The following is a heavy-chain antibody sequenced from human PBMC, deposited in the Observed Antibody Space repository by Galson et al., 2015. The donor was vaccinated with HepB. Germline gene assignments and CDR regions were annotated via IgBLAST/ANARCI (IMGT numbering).Heavy chain of an antibody. CDR3: ARDYYCSSTSCYEIDY. D-gene: IGHD2-2*01. Sequence: SVKVSCKASGYTFTSYGISWVRQAPGQGLEWMGWISAYNGNTNYAQKLQGRVTMTTDTSTSTAYMELRSLRSDDTAVYYCARDYYCSSTSCYEIDYWGQGTLVTVSS. CDR1: GYTFTSYG. CDR2: ISAYNGNT. V-gene: IGHV1-18*01. J-gene: IGHJ4*02.